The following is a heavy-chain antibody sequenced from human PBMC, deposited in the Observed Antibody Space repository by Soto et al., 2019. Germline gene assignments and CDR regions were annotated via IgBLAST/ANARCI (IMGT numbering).Heavy chain of an antibody. Sequence: EVQLVESGGGSVQPGGSLRLSCVASGITYTNYWMHWVRQVPGKGLVWVARVDSDGRGTSYADFVKGRFTISRDNAKNTLYPQVNSLRVEDTAMYYCGTVFEHWGQGIPVTVSS. CDR2: VDSDGRGT. J-gene: IGHJ4*02. CDR3: GTVFEH. CDR1: GITYTNYW. V-gene: IGHV3-74*01.